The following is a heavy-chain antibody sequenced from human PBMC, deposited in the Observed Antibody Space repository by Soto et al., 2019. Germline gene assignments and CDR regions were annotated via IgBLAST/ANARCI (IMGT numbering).Heavy chain of an antibody. J-gene: IGHJ4*02. Sequence: GKGLEWVSAISGSGGSTYYAESVKGRFTISRDNSKNTLYLQMNSLRAEDTAVYYCAKAYVDCSSTRCYRGAFYVEYWGQGNLV. D-gene: IGHD2-2*02. CDR3: AKAYVDCSSTRCYRGAFYVEY. V-gene: IGHV3-23*01. CDR2: ISGSGGST.